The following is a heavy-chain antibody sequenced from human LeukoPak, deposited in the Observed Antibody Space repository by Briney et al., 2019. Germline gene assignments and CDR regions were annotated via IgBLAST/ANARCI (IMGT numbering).Heavy chain of an antibody. D-gene: IGHD2-2*01. V-gene: IGHV1-18*01. CDR1: GYTFTSYG. CDR2: ISAYNGNT. CDR3: ARDVRRRDIVVVPAARTYNWFDP. Sequence: GASVKVSCKASGYTFTSYGISWVRQAPGQGLEWMGWISAYNGNTNYAQKLQGRVTMTTDTSTSTAYMELRSLRSDDTAVYYCARDVRRRDIVVVPAARTYNWFDPWGQGTLVTVSS. J-gene: IGHJ5*02.